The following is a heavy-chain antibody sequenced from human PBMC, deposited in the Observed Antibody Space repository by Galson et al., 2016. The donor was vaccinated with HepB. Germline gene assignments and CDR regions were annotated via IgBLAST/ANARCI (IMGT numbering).Heavy chain of an antibody. CDR1: GFTVSRNQ. V-gene: IGHV3-53*01. CDR2: IYTGGST. CDR3: ARDNFYGSGTYPPYYYYMDV. Sequence: SLRLSCAASGFTVSRNQMTWVRQAPGKGLEWVSVIYTGGSTYYGDSVKGRFTFSRDNSKNTLYLQMNSLRAEDTAVYYCARDNFYGSGTYPPYYYYMDVWGKGTTVTVSS. D-gene: IGHD3-10*01. J-gene: IGHJ6*03.